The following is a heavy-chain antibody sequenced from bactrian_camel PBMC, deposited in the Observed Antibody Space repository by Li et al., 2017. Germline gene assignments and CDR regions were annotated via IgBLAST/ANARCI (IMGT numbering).Heavy chain of an antibody. J-gene: IGHJ4*01. CDR2: IDTGDGST. CDR3: AAGDPVPGIVAIIFRADEYNY. V-gene: IGHV3S40*01. CDR1: TAAYSRSF. D-gene: IGHD2*01. Sequence: QLVESGGGSVQAGGSLRLSCVSSTAAYSRSFMGWFREAPGQEREGVAAIDTGDGSTYYLNSVSARFTISQDNAKNTIYLQMNDLKPEDTATYYCAAGDPVPGIVAIIFRADEYNYWGQGTQVT.